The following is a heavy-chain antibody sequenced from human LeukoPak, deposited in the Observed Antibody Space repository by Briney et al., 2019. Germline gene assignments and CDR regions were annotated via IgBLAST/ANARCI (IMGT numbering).Heavy chain of an antibody. CDR2: IYYSGST. CDR1: GGSISSYY. J-gene: IGHJ2*01. D-gene: IGHD4-17*01. V-gene: IGHV4-59*07. Sequence: PSDTLSLTCPDSGGSISSYYWSWIRQDPGKGLEWIGYIYYSGSTNYNPSLKSRVTISVDTSKNQFSLKLSSVTAADTAVYYCARVSTVTTSWYFDLWGGGTLVTVSS. CDR3: ARVSTVTTSWYFDL.